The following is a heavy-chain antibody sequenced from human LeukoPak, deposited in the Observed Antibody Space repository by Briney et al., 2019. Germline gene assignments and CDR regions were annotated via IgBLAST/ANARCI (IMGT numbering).Heavy chain of an antibody. D-gene: IGHD5-24*01. CDR2: IGISSGNT. V-gene: IGHV3-48*01. CDR1: GFTFSAYS. J-gene: IGHJ4*02. Sequence: SGGSLRLSGAASGFTFSAYSMNWVRQAPGKGLEGCSYIGISSGNTKYADYVKVRFTISGDKAKISLYLQMNSLRVEDTAVYYCARDYKYAFDNWGQGTLVTVSS. CDR3: ARDYKYAFDN.